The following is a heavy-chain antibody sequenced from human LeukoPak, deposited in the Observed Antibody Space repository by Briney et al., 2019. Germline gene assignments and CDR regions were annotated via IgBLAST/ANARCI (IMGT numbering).Heavy chain of an antibody. V-gene: IGHV4-59*01. CDR3: ARDSIAAAGTDNWFDP. CDR2: IYYSGST. CDR1: GGSFSGYY. D-gene: IGHD6-13*01. J-gene: IGHJ5*02. Sequence: PSETLSLTFAVYGGSFSGYYWRWIRQPPGKGLEWIGYIYYSGSTNYNPSLKSRVTISVDTSKNQFSLKLSSVTAADTAVYYCARDSIAAAGTDNWFDPWGQGTLVTVSS.